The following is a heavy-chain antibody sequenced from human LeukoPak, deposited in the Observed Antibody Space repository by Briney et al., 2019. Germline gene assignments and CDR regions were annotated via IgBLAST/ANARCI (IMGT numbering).Heavy chain of an antibody. Sequence: GALRLSCAASGFTFSSYAMSWVRQAPGKGLEWVSAISGSGGSTYYADSVKGRFTVSRDNSKNTLYLQMNSLRAEDTAVYYCAKDRIAVAGRYFDYWGQGTLVTVSS. D-gene: IGHD6-19*01. CDR1: GFTFSSYA. V-gene: IGHV3-23*01. J-gene: IGHJ4*02. CDR3: AKDRIAVAGRYFDY. CDR2: ISGSGGST.